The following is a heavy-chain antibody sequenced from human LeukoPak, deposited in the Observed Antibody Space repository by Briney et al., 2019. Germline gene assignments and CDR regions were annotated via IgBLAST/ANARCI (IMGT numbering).Heavy chain of an antibody. D-gene: IGHD2-15*01. V-gene: IGHV1-8*01. CDR2: MNPNTGNT. J-gene: IGHJ4*02. Sequence: GASVKVSCKASGYTFIGYDINWVRQATGHGLEWMGWMNPNTGNTGYAQKFRGRVTMTRNTSISTASMELSSLTSEDTALYYCARGGPGSYCSGGSCPYFGYWGQGTLVSVSS. CDR3: ARGGPGSYCSGGSCPYFGY. CDR1: GYTFIGYD.